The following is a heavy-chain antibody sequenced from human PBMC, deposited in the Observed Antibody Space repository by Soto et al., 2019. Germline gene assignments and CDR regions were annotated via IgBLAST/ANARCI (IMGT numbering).Heavy chain of an antibody. J-gene: IGHJ4*02. CDR3: AKTGYSYGKGTYYFDY. V-gene: IGHV3-23*01. D-gene: IGHD5-18*01. CDR2: ISGSGGST. Sequence: PWGSLRLSCAASGFTFSSYAMSWVRQAPGKGLEWVSAISGSGGSTYYADSVKGRFTISRDNSKNTLYLQMNSLRAEDTAVYYCAKTGYSYGKGTYYFDYWGRGPLVTVSS. CDR1: GFTFSSYA.